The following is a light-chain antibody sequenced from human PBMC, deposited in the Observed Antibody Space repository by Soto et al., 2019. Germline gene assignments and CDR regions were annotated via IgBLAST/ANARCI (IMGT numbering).Light chain of an antibody. J-gene: IGKJ1*01. V-gene: IGKV3-15*01. Sequence: EIVMTQSPATLSVSPGERATLSCRASQSVNSNLAWYQQKPGQAPRLLIYGASTRATGIPARFSGSGSGTEFTFTISSLQSEDFAVYSCQQYNNWPPWTFGQGTKVETK. CDR3: QQYNNWPPWT. CDR1: QSVNSN. CDR2: GAS.